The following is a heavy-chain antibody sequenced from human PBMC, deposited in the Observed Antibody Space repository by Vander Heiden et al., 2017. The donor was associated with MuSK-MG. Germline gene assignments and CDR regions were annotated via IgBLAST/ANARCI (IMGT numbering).Heavy chain of an antibody. V-gene: IGHV4-39*01. D-gene: IGHD4-17*01. J-gene: IGHJ5*02. Sequence: QLQLQESCPGLVKPSETLSLTCTVSGGSISSSSYYWGWIRQPPGKGLEWIGSIYYSGSTYYNPSLKSRVTISVDTSKNQFSLKLSSVTAADTAVYYCARHVTVGHPQFDPWGQGTLVTVSS. CDR2: IYYSGST. CDR1: GGSISSSSYY. CDR3: ARHVTVGHPQFDP.